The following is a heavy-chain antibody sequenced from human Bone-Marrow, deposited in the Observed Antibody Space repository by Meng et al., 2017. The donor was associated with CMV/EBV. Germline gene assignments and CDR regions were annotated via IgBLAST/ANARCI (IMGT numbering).Heavy chain of an antibody. D-gene: IGHD2-2*01. CDR3: AKGLGYCSSISCPGYFQH. J-gene: IGHJ1*01. CDR1: GFSFDDYA. Sequence: SLKISCAASGFSFDDYAMHWVRQAPGKGLEWVSGISWNSGSIGYADSVKGRFTISRDKAKNSLYLQMNSLRAEDTALYYCAKGLGYCSSISCPGYFQHWGQGTLVTVSS. V-gene: IGHV3-9*01. CDR2: ISWNSGSI.